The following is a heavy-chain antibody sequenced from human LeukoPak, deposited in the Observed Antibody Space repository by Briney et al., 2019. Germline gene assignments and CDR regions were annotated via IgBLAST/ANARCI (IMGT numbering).Heavy chain of an antibody. CDR1: GGSISSYY. Sequence: SETLSLTCTVSGGSISSYYWSWIRQPPGKGLEWIGYSYYSGSTNYNPSLKSRVTISVDTSKNQFSLKLSSVTAADTAVYYCARHDGSGSDYWGQGTLVTVSS. J-gene: IGHJ4*02. CDR3: ARHDGSGSDY. V-gene: IGHV4-59*01. CDR2: SYYSGST.